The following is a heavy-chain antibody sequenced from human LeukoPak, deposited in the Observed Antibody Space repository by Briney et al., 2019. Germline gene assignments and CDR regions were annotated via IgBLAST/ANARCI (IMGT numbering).Heavy chain of an antibody. D-gene: IGHD3-10*01. Sequence: ASVKVSCKASGYTFTSYDINWVRQATGQGLEWMGWMNPNSGNTGYAQKFQGRVTMTRNTSISTAYMELSSLRSEDTAVYYCARGGGILWFGGLFHQPDYWGQGTLVTVSS. J-gene: IGHJ4*02. CDR2: MNPNSGNT. CDR1: GYTFTSYD. CDR3: ARGGGILWFGGLFHQPDY. V-gene: IGHV1-8*01.